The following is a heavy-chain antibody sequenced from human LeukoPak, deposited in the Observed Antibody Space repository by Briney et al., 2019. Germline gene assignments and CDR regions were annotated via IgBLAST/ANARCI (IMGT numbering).Heavy chain of an antibody. CDR3: ARCMADCSSTSCYDYYYYYMDV. V-gene: IGHV1-69*01. CDR2: IIPIFGTA. CDR1: GGTFSSYA. J-gene: IGHJ6*03. D-gene: IGHD2-2*01. Sequence: SVKVSCKASGGTFSSYAISWVRQAPGQGLEWMGGIIPIFGTANYAQKFQGRVTITADESTSTAYTELSNLRSEDTAVYYCARCMADCSSTSCYDYYYYYMDVWGKGTTVTVSS.